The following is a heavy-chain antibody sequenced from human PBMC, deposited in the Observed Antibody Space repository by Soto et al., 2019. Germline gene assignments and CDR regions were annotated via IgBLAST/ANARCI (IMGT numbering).Heavy chain of an antibody. CDR1: GFTFTSSA. V-gene: IGHV1-58*02. CDR3: AADSTIAVAAYWVYDY. Sequence: SLKVSCKSSGFTFTSSAMQCVRQARGQRLEWIGWIVVGSGNTNYAQKFQERVTITRDMSTSTAYMELSSLRSEDTAVYYCAADSTIAVAAYWVYDYWGQGTLVTVS. CDR2: IVVGSGNT. J-gene: IGHJ4*02. D-gene: IGHD6-19*01.